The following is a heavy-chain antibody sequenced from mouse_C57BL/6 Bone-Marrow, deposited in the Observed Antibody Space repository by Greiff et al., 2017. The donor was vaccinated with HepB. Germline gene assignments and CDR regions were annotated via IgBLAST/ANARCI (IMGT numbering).Heavy chain of an antibody. J-gene: IGHJ2*01. CDR2: IDPSDSYT. CDR3: ARSGTGDY. D-gene: IGHD4-1*01. CDR1: GYTFTSYW. V-gene: IGHV1-50*01. Sequence: VQLQQSGAELVKPGASVKLSCKASGYTFTSYWMQWVKQRPGQGLEWIGEIDPSDSYTNYNQKFKGKATLTVDTSSSTAYMQLSSLTSEDSAVYYCARSGTGDYWGQGTTLTVSS.